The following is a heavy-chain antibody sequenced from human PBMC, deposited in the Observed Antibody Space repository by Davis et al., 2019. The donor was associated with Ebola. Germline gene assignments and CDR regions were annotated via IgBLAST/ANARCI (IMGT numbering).Heavy chain of an antibody. CDR3: ARTLAYYDFWSGYYYRGYHFDY. J-gene: IGHJ4*02. D-gene: IGHD3-3*01. CDR2: IDWDDDK. V-gene: IGHV2-70*01. Sequence: SGPTLVKPTQTLTLTCTFSGFSLSTSGMCVSWIRQPPGKALEWLALIDWDDDKYYSTSLKTRLTISKDTSKNQVVLTMTNMDPVDTATYYCARTLAYYDFWSGYYYRGYHFDYWGQGTLVTVSS. CDR1: GFSLSTSGMC.